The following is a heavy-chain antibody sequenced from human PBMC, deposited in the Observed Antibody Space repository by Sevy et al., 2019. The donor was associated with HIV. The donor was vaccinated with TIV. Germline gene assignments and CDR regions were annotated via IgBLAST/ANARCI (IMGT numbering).Heavy chain of an antibody. D-gene: IGHD2-2*01. J-gene: IGHJ4*02. CDR1: GFTFSSYG. Sequence: GGSLRLSCAASGFTFSSYGMHWVRQAPGKGLEWVAFIRYDGSNKYYADSVSGRFTISRDNSKNTLYLQMNSLRAEDTAAYYCAKAADCSSTSCPFGYWGQGTLVTVSS. CDR3: AKAADCSSTSCPFGY. CDR2: IRYDGSNK. V-gene: IGHV3-30*02.